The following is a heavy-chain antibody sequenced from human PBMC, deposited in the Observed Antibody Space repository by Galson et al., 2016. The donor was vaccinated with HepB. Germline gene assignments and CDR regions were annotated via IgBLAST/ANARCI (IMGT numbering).Heavy chain of an antibody. CDR1: GFTFSTYA. V-gene: IGHV3-23*01. Sequence: SLRLSCAASGFTFSTYAMSWVRQAPGKGLEWVSGIRGSGGGIDYADSVKGRFTISRDNSRNTLSLQMDSLRAEDSAIYYCAKGNIVQVPAAPYAWGQGALVTVSS. CDR2: IRGSGGGI. D-gene: IGHD2-2*01. CDR3: AKGNIVQVPAAPYA. J-gene: IGHJ5*02.